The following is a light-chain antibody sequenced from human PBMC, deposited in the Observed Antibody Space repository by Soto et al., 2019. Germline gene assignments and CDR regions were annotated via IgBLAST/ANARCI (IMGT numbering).Light chain of an antibody. CDR3: QQRKHWPPIT. J-gene: IGKJ5*01. Sequence: EVELTPSPATLSLSPVESATLSCRASQSVDKFLAWYQQRPGQPPRLLIFDSSNRATGVPVRFSGSGSGTVFTLTIGSLEPEDSAVYYCQQRKHWPPITFGQGTRREIK. CDR1: QSVDKF. CDR2: DSS. V-gene: IGKV3-11*01.